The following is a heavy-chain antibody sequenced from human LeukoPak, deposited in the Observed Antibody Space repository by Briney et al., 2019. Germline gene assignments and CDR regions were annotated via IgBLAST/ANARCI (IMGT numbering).Heavy chain of an antibody. J-gene: IGHJ4*02. V-gene: IGHV1-2*02. CDR3: ARERYSSGWYLVDY. CDR1: GYIFIDYY. CDR2: INPNSGGT. D-gene: IGHD6-19*01. Sequence: ASVKVSCKASGYIFIDYYIHWMRQAPGQGLEWMGWINPNSGGTNYAQKFQGRATITADESTNTAYMELSSLRSEDTAVYYCARERYSSGWYLVDYWGQGTLVTVSS.